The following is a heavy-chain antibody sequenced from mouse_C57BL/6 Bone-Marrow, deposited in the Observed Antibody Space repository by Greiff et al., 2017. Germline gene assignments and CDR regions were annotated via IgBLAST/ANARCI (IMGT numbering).Heavy chain of an antibody. V-gene: IGHV14-4*01. CDR3: TAYSFYWYFDV. CDR1: GFNIKDDY. Sequence: VQLQQSGAELVRPGASVKLSCTASGFNIKDDYMHWVKQRPEQGLEWIGWIDPENGDTEYASKFQGKATITADTSSSTAYLQLSSLTSEDTAVYYCTAYSFYWYFDVWGTGTTVTVSA. D-gene: IGHD2-12*01. CDR2: IDPENGDT. J-gene: IGHJ1*03.